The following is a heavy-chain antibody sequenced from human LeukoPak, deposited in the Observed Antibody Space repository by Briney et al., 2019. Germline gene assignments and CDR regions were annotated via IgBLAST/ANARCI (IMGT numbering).Heavy chain of an antibody. CDR1: GGSFSGYY. V-gene: IGHV4-34*01. CDR2: INDSGST. Sequence: SETLSLTCAVYGGSFSGYYWSWIRQPPGKGLEWVGEINDSGSTNYNPSLKSRVTTSLDTSKNQFSLKLSSVTAADTAVYYCARISDLDAFDIWGQGTMVTVSS. J-gene: IGHJ3*02. CDR3: ARISDLDAFDI.